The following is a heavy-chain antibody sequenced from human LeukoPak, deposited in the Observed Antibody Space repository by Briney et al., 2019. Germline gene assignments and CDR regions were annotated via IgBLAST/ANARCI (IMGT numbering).Heavy chain of an antibody. D-gene: IGHD3-3*01. CDR2: ISYVVGVNK. V-gene: IGHV3-30*04. J-gene: IGHJ6*03. CDR1: GLTFRISA. Sequence: GGSLTLSCAHSGLTFRISAMQCVRQAPGKGLEWVSLISYVVGVNKYYADSVKGRFTISRDHSKSTLYLQMNSLRAEDTPVYYCAKAEAPLFWSGIPLGYYYYYMVVSGKGTTVTVSS. CDR3: AKAEAPLFWSGIPLGYYYYYMVV.